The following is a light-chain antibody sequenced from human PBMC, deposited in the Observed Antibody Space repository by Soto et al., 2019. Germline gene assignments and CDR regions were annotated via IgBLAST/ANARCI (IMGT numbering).Light chain of an antibody. CDR2: EVS. V-gene: IGLV2-14*01. Sequence: QSALTQPASVSGSPGQSITISCTGTSSDVGGYNYVSWYQQHPGKAPKLMIYEVSNRPSGVSNRFSGSKSGNTASLTISGLQAEDEADYYCSSYTSSSNPVVFGGGTKLPVL. CDR1: SSDVGGYNY. J-gene: IGLJ2*01. CDR3: SSYTSSSNPVV.